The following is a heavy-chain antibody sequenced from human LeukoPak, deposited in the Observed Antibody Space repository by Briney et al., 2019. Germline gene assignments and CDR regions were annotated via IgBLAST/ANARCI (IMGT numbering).Heavy chain of an antibody. V-gene: IGHV5-51*01. CDR2: IYPGDSDT. CDR1: GYSFTSYW. CDR3: ARLVVRGDEGDY. D-gene: IGHD3-10*01. J-gene: IGHJ4*02. Sequence: GESLKISCQASGYSFTSYWIAWVRQMPGKGLEWIGIIYPGDSDTRYRTSSQGHVTPSADKSLSTAYLQWSTLKASDTAMYYCARLVVRGDEGDYWGQGTLVTVSS.